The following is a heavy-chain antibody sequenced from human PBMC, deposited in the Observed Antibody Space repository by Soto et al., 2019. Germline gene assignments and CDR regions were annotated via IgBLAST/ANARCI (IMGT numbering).Heavy chain of an antibody. D-gene: IGHD3-3*01. CDR2: IVPNVGTV. Sequence: GASVKVSCKASGGTLSSFINYPINWVRQAPGQGLEWMGGIVPNVGTVNYAQKFQGRVTITADKSTGTAYMEVSSLRSEDTALYYRARRDTSGFLRYFDNWGQGTLVTVSS. CDR1: GGTLSSFINYP. CDR3: ARRDTSGFLRYFDN. V-gene: IGHV1-69*06. J-gene: IGHJ4*02.